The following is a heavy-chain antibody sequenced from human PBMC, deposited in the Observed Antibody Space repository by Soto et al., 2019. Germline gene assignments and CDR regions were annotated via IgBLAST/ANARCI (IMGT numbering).Heavy chain of an antibody. CDR1: GYTFINFG. CDR2: INAYNENT. J-gene: IGHJ4*02. CDR3: ARGKRGYDVLTDFDY. Sequence: QVQLVQSGAEVKKPGASVKVSCKASGYTFINFGITWVRQAPGQGLEWMGWINAYNENTKYEEELQGRVTMPKDFSMXTAYMELRSLRSDDTAVYYCARGKRGYDVLTDFDYWGQGTLVTVSS. D-gene: IGHD3-9*01. V-gene: IGHV1-18*01.